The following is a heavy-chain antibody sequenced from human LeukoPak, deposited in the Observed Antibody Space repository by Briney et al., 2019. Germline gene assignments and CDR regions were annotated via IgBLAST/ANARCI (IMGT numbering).Heavy chain of an antibody. D-gene: IGHD5-12*01. CDR2: IYPGDSAT. CDR1: GSPFTSYW. J-gene: IGHJ3*02. V-gene: IGHV5-51*01. CDR3: ARRVDSDDAFDM. Sequence: GGPLEIPLQGPGSPFTSYWIGGARTLPGKGLGGMGIIYPGDSATRYSPSFQGHVTISADKSISTAYLQWSSLKASDTAMYYCARRVDSDDAFDMWGQGTMVTVSS.